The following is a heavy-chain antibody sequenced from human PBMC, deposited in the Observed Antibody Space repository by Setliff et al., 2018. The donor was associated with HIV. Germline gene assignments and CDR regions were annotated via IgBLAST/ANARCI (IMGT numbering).Heavy chain of an antibody. V-gene: IGHV4-39*02. D-gene: IGHD2-2*01. CDR1: GGSISRSSYY. Sequence: SETLSLTCTVSGGSISRSSYYWAWIRQPPGKGLEWIGMITHGGSTNYNSSLKSRVTISVDTSKNHFSLKLTSVTAADTAVYYCARAQLPPTYIDVWGKGTTVTVSS. CDR3: ARAQLPPTYIDV. CDR2: ITHGGST. J-gene: IGHJ6*03.